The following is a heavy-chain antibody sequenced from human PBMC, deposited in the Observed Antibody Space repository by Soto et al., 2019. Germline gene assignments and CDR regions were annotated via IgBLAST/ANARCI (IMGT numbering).Heavy chain of an antibody. V-gene: IGHV3-53*04. CDR1: GFPVSSNY. D-gene: IGHD2-2*01. J-gene: IGHJ4*02. CDR2: IYSGGST. Sequence: PGESLILSCAPSGFPVSSNYMSWVRQAPGKGLEWVSVIYSGGSTYYADSVKGRFTISRHNSKNTLYLQMNSLRAEDTAVYYCARDSNCSSTSCPFDYWGQGT. CDR3: ARDSNCSSTSCPFDY.